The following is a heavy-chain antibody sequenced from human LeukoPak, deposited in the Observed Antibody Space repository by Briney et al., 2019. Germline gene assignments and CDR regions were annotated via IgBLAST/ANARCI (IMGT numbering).Heavy chain of an antibody. Sequence: ASVKVSCKASGYTFNTYGISWVRQAPGQGLEWMGWISGHNGNTNYAQNLQDRVTMTTDPSTSTAYMELRSLRSEDTAVYYCARAYSSGLIDYWGQGTLVTVSS. CDR1: GYTFNTYG. J-gene: IGHJ4*02. CDR2: ISGHNGNT. D-gene: IGHD6-19*01. CDR3: ARAYSSGLIDY. V-gene: IGHV1-18*01.